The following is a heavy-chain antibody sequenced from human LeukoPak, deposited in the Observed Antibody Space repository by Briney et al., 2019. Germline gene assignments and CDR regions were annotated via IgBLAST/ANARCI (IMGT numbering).Heavy chain of an antibody. D-gene: IGHD6-19*01. CDR2: IYYSGST. CDR1: GGSISSSSYY. J-gene: IGHJ6*03. Sequence: SETLSLTCTVSGGSISSSSYYWGWIRQPPGKGLEWIGSIYYSGSTNYNPSLKSRVTISVDTSKNQFSLKLSSVTAADTAVYYCASTLGSGWPFDYYYYYYMDVWGKGTTVTVSS. V-gene: IGHV4-39*07. CDR3: ASTLGSGWPFDYYYYYYMDV.